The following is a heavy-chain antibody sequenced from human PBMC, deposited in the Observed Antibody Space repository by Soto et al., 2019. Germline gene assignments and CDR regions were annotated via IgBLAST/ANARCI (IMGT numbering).Heavy chain of an antibody. CDR1: GYTFTSYG. CDR3: ARQRGTGSYTNVIDY. V-gene: IGHV1-18*01. Sequence: QVQLVQSGAEVNKPGASVKVSCKASGYTFTSYGISWVRQAPGQGLEWMGWITAYNGNTNYAQKLQGRVTMTTDTSTSTAYMELRSLRSDDTAVYYCARQRGTGSYTNVIDYWGQGTLVTISS. CDR2: ITAYNGNT. D-gene: IGHD3-10*01. J-gene: IGHJ4*02.